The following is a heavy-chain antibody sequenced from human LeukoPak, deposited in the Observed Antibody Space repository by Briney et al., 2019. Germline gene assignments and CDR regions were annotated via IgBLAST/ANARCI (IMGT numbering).Heavy chain of an antibody. V-gene: IGHV4-61*02. CDR2: IDTSGST. J-gene: IGHJ5*02. CDR3: ARRYSGYDSRFDP. Sequence: SETLSLTCTVSGGSISSGSYYWSWIRQPAGKGLEWIGRIDTSGSTNYNPALKSRVTISLDTSKNQCSLKLSSVTAADTAVYYCARRYSGYDSRFDPWGQGTLVTVSS. D-gene: IGHD5-12*01. CDR1: GGSISSGSYY.